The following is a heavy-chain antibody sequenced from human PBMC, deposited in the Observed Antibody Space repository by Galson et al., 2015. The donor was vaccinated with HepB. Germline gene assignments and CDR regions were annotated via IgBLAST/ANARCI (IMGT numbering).Heavy chain of an antibody. Sequence: CAISGDSVSSNSVAWNWIRQSPLRGLEWLGRTYYRSKWYYDYAVSVKSRITINPDTSKNQFSLQLNSVTPEDTAVYYCARESGGAFDIWGQGTVVTVSS. CDR1: GDSVSSNSVA. CDR2: TYYRSKWYY. J-gene: IGHJ3*02. CDR3: ARESGGAFDI. D-gene: IGHD1-26*01. V-gene: IGHV6-1*01.